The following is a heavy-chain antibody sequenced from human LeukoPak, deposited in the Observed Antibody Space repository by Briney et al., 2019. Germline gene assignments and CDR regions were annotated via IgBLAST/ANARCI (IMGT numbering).Heavy chain of an antibody. CDR3: AREWRVVAATSAAFDI. CDR1: GFTFSSYA. V-gene: IGHV3-30-3*01. CDR2: TSYGGSNQ. J-gene: IGHJ3*02. Sequence: GGSLRLSCAASGFTFSSYAMHSVRQAPGKGLEWVAVTSYGGSNQYYTDSVKGRFTLSRDNSKETVYLQMTSLRPEDTAVYYCAREWRVVAATSAAFDIWGQGTTVTVSS. D-gene: IGHD2-15*01.